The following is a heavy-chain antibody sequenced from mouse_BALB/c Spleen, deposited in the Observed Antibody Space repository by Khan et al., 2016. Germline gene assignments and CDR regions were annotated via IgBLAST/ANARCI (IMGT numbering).Heavy chain of an antibody. CDR1: GFSVTGFP. CDR3: ASYYDYDGGFAY. J-gene: IGHJ3*01. Sequence: QVQLKESGPGLVAPSQSLSITCTVSGFSVTGFPVNWVRQPPGKGLEWLGVIWGDGSTAYYSALKSRLSISMDDFKCQVLLKMTSLKTEETARYYCASYYDYDGGFAYWGQGILVTVSA. D-gene: IGHD2-4*01. V-gene: IGHV2-6-7*01. CDR2: IWGDGST.